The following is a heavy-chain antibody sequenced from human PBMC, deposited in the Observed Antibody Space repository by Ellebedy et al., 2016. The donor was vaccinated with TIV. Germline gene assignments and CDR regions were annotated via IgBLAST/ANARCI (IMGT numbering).Heavy chain of an antibody. CDR3: ARDVRAYYYYMDV. CDR1: ELTITNSA. V-gene: IGHV3-30*04. J-gene: IGHJ6*03. CDR2: VSYHGRNK. Sequence: GGSLRLCXAVSELTITNSAMHWVRQAPGKGLEWVAGVSYHGRNKYYADSVKGRFTISRDTSNNTVFMHMNSLRPEDTAVYYCARDVRAYYYYMDVWGIGTTVTVSS.